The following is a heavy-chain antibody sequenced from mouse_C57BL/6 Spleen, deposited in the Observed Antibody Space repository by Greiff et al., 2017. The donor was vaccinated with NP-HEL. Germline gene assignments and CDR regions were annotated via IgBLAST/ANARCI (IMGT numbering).Heavy chain of an antibody. CDR3: ENYCGSSFWYFDV. D-gene: IGHD1-1*01. V-gene: IGHV5-17*01. J-gene: IGHJ1*03. CDR1: GFTFSDYG. Sequence: EVQRVESGGGLVKPGGSLKLSCAASGFTFSDYGMHWVRQAPEKGLEWVAYISSGSSTIYYADTVKGRFTISRDNAKNTLFLQMTSLRSEDAAMYYCENYCGSSFWYFDVWGTGTTVTVSS. CDR2: ISSGSSTI.